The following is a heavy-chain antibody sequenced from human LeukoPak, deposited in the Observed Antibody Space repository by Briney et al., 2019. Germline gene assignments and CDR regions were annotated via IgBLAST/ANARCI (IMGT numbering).Heavy chain of an antibody. J-gene: IGHJ4*02. CDR1: GGSTSSGNW. V-gene: IGHV4-4*02. D-gene: IGHD2-21*01. CDR3: ARVGSIAIFDY. CDR2: IYYSGSA. Sequence: PSETLSLTCAVSGGSTSSGNWWTWVRQPPGKGLEWIGEIYYSGSANYNPSLKSRVTISVDKSKNQFSLNLISVTAADTAVYYCARVGSIAIFDYWGQGTLVTVSS.